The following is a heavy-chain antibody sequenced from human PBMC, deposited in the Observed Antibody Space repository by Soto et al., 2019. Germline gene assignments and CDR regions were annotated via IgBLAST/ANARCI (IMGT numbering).Heavy chain of an antibody. CDR3: AREILPDSSSWYGTPQD. J-gene: IGHJ4*02. CDR1: EGTFSSYA. Sequence: QVQLVQSGAEVKKPGSSVKVSCKASEGTFSSYAISWVRQAPGQGLEWMGGIIPIFGTANYAQKFQGRVTITADESTSTAYMELSSLRSEDTAVYYCAREILPDSSSWYGTPQDWGQGTLVTVSS. D-gene: IGHD6-13*01. CDR2: IIPIFGTA. V-gene: IGHV1-69*01.